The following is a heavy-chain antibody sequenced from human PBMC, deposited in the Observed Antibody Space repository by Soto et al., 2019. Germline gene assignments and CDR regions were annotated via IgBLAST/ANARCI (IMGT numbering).Heavy chain of an antibody. CDR1: GYTFTSYY. V-gene: IGHV1-46*01. J-gene: IGHJ3*02. Sequence: QVQLVQSGAEAKKPGASVKVSCKASGYTFTSYYMHWVRQAPGQGLEWMGIINPSGGSTSYAQKFQGRVTMTRDTSTSTVYVELSSLRSEDTAVYYCVRVVIVVVPAAPGDAFDIWGQGTMVTVSS. CDR3: VRVVIVVVPAAPGDAFDI. CDR2: INPSGGST. D-gene: IGHD2-2*01.